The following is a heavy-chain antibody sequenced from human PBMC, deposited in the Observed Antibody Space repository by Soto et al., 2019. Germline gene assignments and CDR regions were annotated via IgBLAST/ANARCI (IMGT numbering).Heavy chain of an antibody. Sequence: GGSLRLSCAASGFTFSSYSMNLVRQALGKGLEWVSSISSSSSYIYYADTEKGGFTISRDNAKNALYLQMNSLRAEDTAVYYCARDRGMEVVPDRPGGMDVWGQGTTVTVSS. D-gene: IGHD2-2*01. CDR2: ISSSSSYI. J-gene: IGHJ6*02. CDR1: GFTFSSYS. CDR3: ARDRGMEVVPDRPGGMDV. V-gene: IGHV3-21*03.